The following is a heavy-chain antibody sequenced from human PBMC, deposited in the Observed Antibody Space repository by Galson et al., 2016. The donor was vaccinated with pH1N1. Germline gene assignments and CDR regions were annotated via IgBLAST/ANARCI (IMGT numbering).Heavy chain of an antibody. CDR1: GGSLRSDSYY. D-gene: IGHD3-3*01. CDR2: IYHSGST. J-gene: IGHJ6*03. V-gene: IGHV4-39*07. CDR3: ARTSGYDFWSGYYANLDYYMDV. Sequence: SETLSLTCTVSGGSLRSDSYYWGWIRQPPGKGLEWIGSIYHSGSTYYNPSLKSRVTISVDTSKNQFSLKLSSVTAADTAVYYCARTSGYDFWSGYYANLDYYMDVWGKGTTVTVSS.